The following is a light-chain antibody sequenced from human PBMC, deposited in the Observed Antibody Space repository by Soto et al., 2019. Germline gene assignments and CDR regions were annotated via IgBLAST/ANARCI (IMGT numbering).Light chain of an antibody. J-gene: IGKJ1*01. CDR2: KAS. CDR3: QQYITVPRT. V-gene: IGKV1-5*03. Sequence: DIQMTQSPSTLSASVGDRVTITCRASQSISSWLAWYQQKPGKAPKRLIYKASTLESGVPARFSGSGSGTECTLTISSLQPDDFATYYCQQYITVPRTFGQGTKVDIK. CDR1: QSISSW.